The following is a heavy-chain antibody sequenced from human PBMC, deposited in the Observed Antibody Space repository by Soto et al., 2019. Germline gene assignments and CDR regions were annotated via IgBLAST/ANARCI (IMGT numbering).Heavy chain of an antibody. CDR1: GYTFSTYG. V-gene: IGHV1-18*01. Sequence: QVQLVQSGAEVKKPGASVKVSCKASGYTFSTYGFSWVRQAPGQGLEWMGWIGAVNGDTNYAQNFQGRVTMTTDTSTTTSYRELRSLTSDDTAVYFCARDWKGAEGFDPWGQGTLVTVSS. D-gene: IGHD1-1*01. CDR2: IGAVNGDT. CDR3: ARDWKGAEGFDP. J-gene: IGHJ5*02.